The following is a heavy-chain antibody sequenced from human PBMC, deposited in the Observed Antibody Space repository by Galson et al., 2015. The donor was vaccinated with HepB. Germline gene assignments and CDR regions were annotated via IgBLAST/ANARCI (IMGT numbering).Heavy chain of an antibody. D-gene: IGHD3-10*02. CDR3: ARDVRYAFEM. J-gene: IGHJ3*02. CDR2: INPSGGRT. CDR1: GYTFSTYY. Sequence: QSGAEVKKPGESLRTSCKASGYTFSTYYIHWVRQAPGQGLEWMGIINPSGGRTNYAQKFQDRVTMTRDTSTSTAYMELRSLTSDDTAFYYCARDVRYAFEMWGQGTTVTVS. V-gene: IGHV1-46*01.